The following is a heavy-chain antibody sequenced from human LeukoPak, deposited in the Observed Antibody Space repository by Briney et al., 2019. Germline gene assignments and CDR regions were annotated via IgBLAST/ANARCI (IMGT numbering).Heavy chain of an antibody. J-gene: IGHJ4*02. V-gene: IGHV4-39*01. Sequence: SETLSLTCTVSGGSISNTDYYWGWIRQPPGKGLEWIGSIYYGGSTYYNPSLKSRITISADTSKNQFSLKLNSVTAADTAVYYCATYPAYHYDYFDSWGQGTLVTVSS. CDR1: GGSISNTDYY. CDR3: ATYPAYHYDYFDS. CDR2: IYYGGST. D-gene: IGHD3-22*01.